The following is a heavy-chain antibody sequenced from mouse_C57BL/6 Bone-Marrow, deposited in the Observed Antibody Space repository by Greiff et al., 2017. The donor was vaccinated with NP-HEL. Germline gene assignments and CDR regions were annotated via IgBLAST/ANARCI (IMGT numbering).Heavy chain of an antibody. CDR3: ARGRGGTWFAY. CDR2: INPSTGGT. V-gene: IGHV1-42*01. CDR1: GYSFTGYY. J-gene: IGHJ3*01. Sequence: EVKLQESGPELVKPGASVKISCKASGYSFTGYYMNWVKQSPEKSLEWIGEINPSTGGTTYNQKFKAKATLTVDKSSSTAYMQLKSLTSEDSAVYYCARGRGGTWFAYWGQGTLVTVSA.